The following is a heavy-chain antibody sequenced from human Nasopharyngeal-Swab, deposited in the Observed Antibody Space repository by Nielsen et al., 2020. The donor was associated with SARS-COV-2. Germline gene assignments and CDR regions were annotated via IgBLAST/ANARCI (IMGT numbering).Heavy chain of an antibody. J-gene: IGHJ6*02. D-gene: IGHD3-10*01. Sequence: GESLKISCKGSGYGFSSYWISWVRQMPGKGLEWMGIIDPSDSYSNYSPSFQGHVTISVDKSLSTAFLQWSSLKASDTAVYYCARRSFYYGSGTVRGMDVWGQGTTVTVSS. CDR2: IDPSDSYS. CDR1: GYGFSSYW. CDR3: ARRSFYYGSGTVRGMDV. V-gene: IGHV5-10-1*01.